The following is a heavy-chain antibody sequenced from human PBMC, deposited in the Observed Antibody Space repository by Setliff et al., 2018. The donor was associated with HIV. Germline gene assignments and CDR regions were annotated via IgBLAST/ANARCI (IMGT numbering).Heavy chain of an antibody. V-gene: IGHV4-39*02. CDR2: VHKSGNS. Sequence: KTSETLSLTCTVSGGSISINNYYWAWVRQPPGKRLEWIGSVHKSGNSYYKPSFKSRVTISVDTSEDHFSLRLSSVTAADTAVYYCARLDYSNYYSYYIDAWGEGTMVTVSS. CDR1: GGSISINNYY. CDR3: ARLDYSNYYSYYIDA. D-gene: IGHD4-4*01. J-gene: IGHJ6*03.